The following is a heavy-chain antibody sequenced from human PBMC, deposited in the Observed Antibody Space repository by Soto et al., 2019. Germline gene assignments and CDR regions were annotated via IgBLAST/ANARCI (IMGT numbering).Heavy chain of an antibody. Sequence: PSETLSLTCTVSGGSISSGGYYWSWIRQHPGKGLEWIGYIYYSGSTYYNPSLKSRVTISVDTSKNQFSLKLSSVTAADTAVYYCARGGKLRFLEWSYYMDVWGKGTKVTVSS. CDR2: IYYSGST. CDR3: ARGGKLRFLEWSYYMDV. V-gene: IGHV4-31*03. CDR1: GGSISSGGYY. J-gene: IGHJ6*03. D-gene: IGHD3-3*01.